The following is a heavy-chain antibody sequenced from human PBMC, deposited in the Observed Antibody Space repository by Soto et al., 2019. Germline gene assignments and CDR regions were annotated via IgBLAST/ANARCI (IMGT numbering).Heavy chain of an antibody. CDR1: GGSVNSSCYY. V-gene: IGHV4-61*01. Sequence: PSETLSLTCSVSGGSVNSSCYYWSWIRQPPGKGVEWIGTIFFSESTKDNPSFKSRVSLSLDMSKNQFSLRLASVTAADTAVYYCARTDRGYSFACRGFDYWGQGTPVTVSS. D-gene: IGHD5-18*01. CDR3: ARTDRGYSFACRGFDY. CDR2: IFFSEST. J-gene: IGHJ4*02.